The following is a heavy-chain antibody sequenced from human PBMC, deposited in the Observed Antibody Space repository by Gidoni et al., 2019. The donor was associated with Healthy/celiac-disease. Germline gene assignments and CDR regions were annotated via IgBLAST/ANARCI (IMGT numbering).Heavy chain of an antibody. V-gene: IGHV3-30*02. CDR1: GFTFRSYG. Sequence: QVQLVESGGGVVQPGGSLRLSCAGSGFTFRSYGMHWGRRAPGKGLEWVALIRYYGSNKYYADPVKGRFTISRDNSKNTLYLQMNSLRAEDTAVYYCAKEGVAGDFDYWGQGTLVTVSS. CDR3: AKEGVAGDFDY. J-gene: IGHJ4*02. CDR2: IRYYGSNK. D-gene: IGHD6-19*01.